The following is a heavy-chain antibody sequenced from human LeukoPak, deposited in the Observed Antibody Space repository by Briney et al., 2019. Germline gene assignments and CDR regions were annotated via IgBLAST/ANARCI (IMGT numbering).Heavy chain of an antibody. J-gene: IGHJ4*02. CDR2: INHSGST. Sequence: SETLSLTCTVSGGSISSGGYYWSWIRQPPGKGLEWIGQINHSGSTNYNPSLKSRVTISVDTSKNQFSLKLSSVTAADTAVYYCARARYGSEDYWGQGTLVTVSS. D-gene: IGHD3-10*01. CDR1: GGSISSGGYY. V-gene: IGHV4-39*07. CDR3: ARARYGSEDY.